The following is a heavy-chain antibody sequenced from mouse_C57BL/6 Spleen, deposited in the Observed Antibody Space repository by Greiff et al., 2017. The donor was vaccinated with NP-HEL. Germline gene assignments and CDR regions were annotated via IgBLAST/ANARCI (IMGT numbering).Heavy chain of an antibody. J-gene: IGHJ4*01. D-gene: IGHD4-1*01. CDR2: ISSGGSYT. Sequence: EVKLVESGGDLVKPGGSLKLSCAASGFTFSSYGMSWVRQTPDKRLEWVATISSGGSYTYYPDSVKGRFTISRDNAKNTLYLQMSSLKSEDTAMYYCARHETGTRGYAMDYWGQGTSVTVSS. V-gene: IGHV5-6*01. CDR1: GFTFSSYG. CDR3: ARHETGTRGYAMDY.